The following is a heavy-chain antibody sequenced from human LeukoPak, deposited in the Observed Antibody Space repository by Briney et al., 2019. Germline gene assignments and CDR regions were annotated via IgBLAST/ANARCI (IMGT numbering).Heavy chain of an antibody. J-gene: IGHJ4*02. CDR2: IFYRGST. CDR3: ARVRWELLSGFDY. CDR1: GGSISSSSYY. Sequence: SETLSLTCTVSGGSISSSSYYWGWIRQPPGKGLEWIGNIFYRGSTYYGPSLKSRVTISLDTSKNQFSLNLNSVTAADTAVYYCARVRWELLSGFDYWGQGTLVTVSS. D-gene: IGHD1-26*01. V-gene: IGHV4-39*07.